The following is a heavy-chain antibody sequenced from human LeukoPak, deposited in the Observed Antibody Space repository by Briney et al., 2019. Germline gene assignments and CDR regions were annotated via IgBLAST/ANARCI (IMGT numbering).Heavy chain of an antibody. CDR3: ARRPRDVDAFDI. CDR2: ISYDGSNK. J-gene: IGHJ3*02. Sequence: GGSLRLSCAASGFTFSSYAMHWVRQAPGKGLEWVAVISYDGSNKYYADSVKGRFTISRDNSKNTLYLQMNSLRAEDTAVYYCARRPRDVDAFDIWGQGTMVTVSS. CDR1: GFTFSSYA. V-gene: IGHV3-30-3*01. D-gene: IGHD3-10*01.